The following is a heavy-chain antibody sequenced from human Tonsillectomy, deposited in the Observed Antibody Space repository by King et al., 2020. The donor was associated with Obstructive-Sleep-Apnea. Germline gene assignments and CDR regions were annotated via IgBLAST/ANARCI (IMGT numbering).Heavy chain of an antibody. CDR1: GYTFTTHW. J-gene: IGHJ6*02. Sequence: VQLVESGAEVKKPGESLKISCQGSGYTFTTHWIAWVRQRPGKGLECMGIIHPDDSDTRYSPSFQGQVTISADKSINTAYLQWNSLKASDTAMYYCARGSTTRFSDYYFGMDVWGPGTTVAVSS. D-gene: IGHD3-3*01. CDR3: ARGSTTRFSDYYFGMDV. V-gene: IGHV5-51*01. CDR2: IHPDDSDT.